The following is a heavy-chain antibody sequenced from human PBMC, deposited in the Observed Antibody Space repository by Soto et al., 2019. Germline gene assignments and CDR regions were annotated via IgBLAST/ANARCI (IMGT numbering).Heavy chain of an antibody. D-gene: IGHD3-22*01. V-gene: IGHV3-30*18. J-gene: IGHJ6*02. Sequence: GGSLRLSCAASGFTFSSYGMHWVRQAPGKGLEWVAVISYDGSNKYYADSVKGRFTISRDNSKNTLYLQMNSLRAEDTAVYYCAKDIVAYYYDSSGPYGMDVWGRGTTVTVPS. CDR1: GFTFSSYG. CDR2: ISYDGSNK. CDR3: AKDIVAYYYDSSGPYGMDV.